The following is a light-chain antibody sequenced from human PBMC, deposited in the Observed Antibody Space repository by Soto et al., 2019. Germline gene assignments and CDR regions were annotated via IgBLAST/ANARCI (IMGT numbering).Light chain of an antibody. CDR2: GAS. J-gene: IGKJ1*01. Sequence: EIVLTQSPDTLSLSPGERATLSCRASQSVTTQLAWYQQKPGQAPRLIIHGASSRATGVPDRITGSGSGTDFTLSISRLEPEDFAVYYCQQYGGSTRTFGQGTKVDIK. CDR3: QQYGGSTRT. V-gene: IGKV3-20*01. CDR1: QSVTTQ.